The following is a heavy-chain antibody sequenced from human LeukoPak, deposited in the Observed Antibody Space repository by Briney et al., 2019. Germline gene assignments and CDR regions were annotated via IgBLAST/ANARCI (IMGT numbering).Heavy chain of an antibody. CDR2: ISYDGSNK. Sequence: GGSLRLSCPASGFTFSSYAMHWVRQAPGKGLEWVAVISYDGSNKYYADSVKGRFTISRDNSKNTLYLQMNSLRAEDTAVYYCARPRFTGESSIAAAVLLWGQGTLVTVSS. CDR3: ARPRFTGESSIAAAVLL. V-gene: IGHV3-30-3*01. CDR1: GFTFSSYA. D-gene: IGHD6-13*01. J-gene: IGHJ4*02.